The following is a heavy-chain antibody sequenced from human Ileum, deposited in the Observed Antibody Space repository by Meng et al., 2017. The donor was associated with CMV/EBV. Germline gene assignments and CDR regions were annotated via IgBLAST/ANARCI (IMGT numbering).Heavy chain of an antibody. J-gene: IGHJ4*02. CDR3: AGGRSSWRGIDY. CDR1: GSIFCDYY. V-gene: IGHV3-11*01. Sequence: CTSSGSIFCDYYMMWFLQAPGEGLEWVSYLSSSGSTIYHADSVKGRFTISRDNAKNSLYLQMNSLSVDDTAVYYCAGGRSSWRGIDYWGQGTLVTVSS. D-gene: IGHD6-13*01. CDR2: LSSSGSTI.